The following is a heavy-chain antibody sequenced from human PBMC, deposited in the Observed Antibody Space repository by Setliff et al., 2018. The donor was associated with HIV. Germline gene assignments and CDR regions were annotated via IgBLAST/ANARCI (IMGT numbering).Heavy chain of an antibody. CDR2: INHSGST. Sequence: PSETLSLTCAVYGGSFSSYYWSWIRQPPGKGLEWIGEINHSGSTNYKPSLKSRVTISVDTSKNQFYLKVSSVTAADTAVYYCARELGSFPYYMDVWGKGTTVTV. CDR1: GGSFSSYY. D-gene: IGHD3-10*01. CDR3: ARELGSFPYYMDV. J-gene: IGHJ6*03. V-gene: IGHV4-34*01.